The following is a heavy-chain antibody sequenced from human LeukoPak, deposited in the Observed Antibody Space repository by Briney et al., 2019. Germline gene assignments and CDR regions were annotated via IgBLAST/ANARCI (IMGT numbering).Heavy chain of an antibody. V-gene: IGHV3-30*18. CDR2: ISYDGSNK. CDR3: AKEGPRYCSGGSCYYLDY. J-gene: IGHJ4*02. D-gene: IGHD2-15*01. CDR1: GFTFSSYG. Sequence: AGSLRLSCAASGFTFSSYGMHWGCQAPGKGPEWVAVISYDGSNKYYADSVKGRLTISRDNSKTTLYLQMTSLRAEDTAVYYCAKEGPRYCSGGSCYYLDYWGQGTLATVPA.